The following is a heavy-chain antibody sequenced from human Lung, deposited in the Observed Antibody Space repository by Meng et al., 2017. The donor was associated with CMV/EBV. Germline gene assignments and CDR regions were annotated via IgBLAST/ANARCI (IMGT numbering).Heavy chain of an antibody. Sequence: SETLSLXXTLAGGSLSSSSYYWGRIRQHPGKGLEWIESIYYSGSTFYNPSLKSRVTISVDTSKNQFSLKLSSVTAADTDVYYCARGEGFQLVLSGPWGQGTXVTVSS. CDR3: ARGEGFQLVLSGP. CDR2: IYYSGST. D-gene: IGHD6-13*01. J-gene: IGHJ5*02. V-gene: IGHV4-39*07. CDR1: GGSLSSSSYY.